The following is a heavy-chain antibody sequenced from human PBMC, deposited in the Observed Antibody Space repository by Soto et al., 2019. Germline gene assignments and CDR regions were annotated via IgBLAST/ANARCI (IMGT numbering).Heavy chain of an antibody. J-gene: IGHJ4*02. CDR2: IFHSGST. CDR3: ARQDNSGWAYFVDH. D-gene: IGHD6-25*01. CDR1: GDPITSGGYS. V-gene: IGHV4-30-2*01. Sequence: QVQLRESGSGLVKASQTLTLTCTVSGDPITSGGYSWSWIRQPPGKDLEWIGNIFHSGSTSYNPSLQSRVTMAVDRSKNQFSLTVKSVTAADTAVYFCARQDNSGWAYFVDHWGQGILVTVSS.